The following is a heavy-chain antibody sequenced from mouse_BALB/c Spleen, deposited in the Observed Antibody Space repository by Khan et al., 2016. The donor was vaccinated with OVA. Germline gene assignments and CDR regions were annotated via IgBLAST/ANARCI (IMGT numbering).Heavy chain of an antibody. V-gene: IGHV1-15*01. CDR1: GYAFPDYE. CDR3: TRSTFAY. Sequence: QVQLLQSGAGLVRPGASVTLSCKASGYAFPDYELHWVKQTPVHGLEWIGVIDPKTGVTAYNQKFKGKATLTADKSSSTAYMELSSLTSEDSAVYYCTRSTFAYWGQGTLVTVSA. CDR2: IDPKTGVT. J-gene: IGHJ3*01.